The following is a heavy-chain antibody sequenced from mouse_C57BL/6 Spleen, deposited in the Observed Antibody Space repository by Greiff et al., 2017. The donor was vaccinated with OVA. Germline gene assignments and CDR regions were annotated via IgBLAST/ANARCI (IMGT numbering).Heavy chain of an antibody. CDR1: GYTFTSYT. Sequence: VQLVESGAELARPGASVKMSCKASGYTFTSYTMHWVKQRPGQGLEWIGYINPSSGYTKYNQKFKDKATLTADKSSSTAYMQLSSLTSEDSAVYYCARSLDGYYAMDYWGQGTSVTVSS. CDR2: INPSSGYT. CDR3: ARSLDGYYAMDY. D-gene: IGHD2-3*01. J-gene: IGHJ4*01. V-gene: IGHV1-4*01.